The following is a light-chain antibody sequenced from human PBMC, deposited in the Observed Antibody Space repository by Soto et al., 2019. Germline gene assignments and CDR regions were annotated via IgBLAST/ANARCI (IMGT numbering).Light chain of an antibody. V-gene: IGLV2-14*01. J-gene: IGLJ3*02. CDR1: SNDIGAFNY. CDR3: SSYTTSNTWV. Sequence: QPVLTQPASVSGSPGQSITISCNGSSNDIGAFNYVSWYRQPPGEAPKVLIRGVSYRPSRVSIRFSGSKSDNTASLSISGLQAEDEAHYYCSSYTTSNTWVFGGGTKLTVL. CDR2: GVS.